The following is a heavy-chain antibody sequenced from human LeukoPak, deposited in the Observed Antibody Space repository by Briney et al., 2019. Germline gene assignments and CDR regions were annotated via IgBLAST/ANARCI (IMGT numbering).Heavy chain of an antibody. J-gene: IGHJ4*02. CDR2: ISGGGGST. Sequence: PGGSLRLSXAASGFTFSSYAMSWVRQAPRKGLEWVSVISGGGGSTYYADSVKGRFTISRDNSKSTPYLQMNSLRAEDTAIYYCAKARFGVLTRWDYWGQGTLVTVSS. D-gene: IGHD3-3*01. V-gene: IGHV3-23*01. CDR3: AKARFGVLTRWDY. CDR1: GFTFSSYA.